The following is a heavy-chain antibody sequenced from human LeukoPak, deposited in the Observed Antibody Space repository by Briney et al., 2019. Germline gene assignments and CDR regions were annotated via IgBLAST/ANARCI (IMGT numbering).Heavy chain of an antibody. J-gene: IGHJ4*02. V-gene: IGHV3-30*03. Sequence: GRSLRLSCAASGFIFNSYGMHWVRQAPGKGLEWVAVISYDGSNKYYADSVKGRFAISRDNSKNTLYLQMNSLRAEDTAVYYCARVGPSVGWLQLPEYYFDYWGQGTLVTVSS. D-gene: IGHD5-24*01. CDR3: ARVGPSVGWLQLPEYYFDY. CDR2: ISYDGSNK. CDR1: GFIFNSYG.